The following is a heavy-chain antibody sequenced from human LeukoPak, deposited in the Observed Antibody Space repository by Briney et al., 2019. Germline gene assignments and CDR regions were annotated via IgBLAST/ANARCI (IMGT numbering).Heavy chain of an antibody. CDR3: ARLSRAGEDY. V-gene: IGHV3-74*01. Sequence: GGSLRLSCAASGFSLSDYWMFWVRQAPGKGPVWVSHISTDGTSTTYADSVKGRFTISRDNAKNTMYLHMNSLRVEDTAVYYCARLSRAGEDYWGEGTLATVSS. D-gene: IGHD6-19*01. CDR2: ISTDGTST. CDR1: GFSLSDYW. J-gene: IGHJ4*02.